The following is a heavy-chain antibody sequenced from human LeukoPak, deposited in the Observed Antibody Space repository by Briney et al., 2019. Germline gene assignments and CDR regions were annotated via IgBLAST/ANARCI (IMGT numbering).Heavy chain of an antibody. Sequence: ASVKVSCKASGYTFTSYGISWVRQAPGQGLEWMGWISAYSGNTNYAQKLQGRVTMTTDTSTSTAYMELRSLRSDDTAVYYCARGAGGIAVAGDAFDIWGQGTMVTVSS. V-gene: IGHV1-18*01. CDR2: ISAYSGNT. CDR3: ARGAGGIAVAGDAFDI. J-gene: IGHJ3*02. D-gene: IGHD6-19*01. CDR1: GYTFTSYG.